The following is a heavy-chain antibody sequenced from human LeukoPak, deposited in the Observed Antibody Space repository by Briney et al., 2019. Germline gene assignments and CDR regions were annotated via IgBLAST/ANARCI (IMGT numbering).Heavy chain of an antibody. CDR1: GFTFRDYY. Sequence: GGSLRLSCAASGFTFRDYYTGWIPQAPGKGPGWVSYIRSSSSYKIYADSVKGRFTISRDNAKNSLYLQMNSVRAEDTAVYYCARDPKGGYSHGYLDYWGQGTLVTVST. CDR2: IRSSSSYK. J-gene: IGHJ4*02. CDR3: ARDPKGGYSHGYLDY. D-gene: IGHD5-18*01. V-gene: IGHV3-11*06.